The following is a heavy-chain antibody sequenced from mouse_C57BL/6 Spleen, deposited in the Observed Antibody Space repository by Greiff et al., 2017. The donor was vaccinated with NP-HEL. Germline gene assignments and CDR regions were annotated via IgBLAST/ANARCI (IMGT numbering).Heavy chain of an antibody. D-gene: IGHD2-5*01. V-gene: IGHV1-50*01. CDR3: ARSNYEGANY. CDR2: IDPSGSYT. J-gene: IGHJ2*01. Sequence: VQLHQPGAELVQPGASVKLSCKASGYTFTSYWLQWVKQRPGQGLEWIGEIDPSGSYTNYNQKFKGKATLTVDTASSTADMQLSSLTSEDAAVYYCARSNYEGANYWGQGTTRTVSS. CDR1: GYTFTSYW.